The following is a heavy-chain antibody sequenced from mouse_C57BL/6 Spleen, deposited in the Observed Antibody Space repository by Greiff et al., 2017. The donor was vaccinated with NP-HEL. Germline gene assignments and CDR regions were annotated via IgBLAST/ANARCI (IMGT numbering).Heavy chain of an antibody. J-gene: IGHJ2*01. CDR2: IRNKANNHAK. CDR3: TRGHTWTRYYFDY. Sequence: EVKLMESGGGLVQPGGSMKLSCAASGFTFSDAWMDWVRQSPEKGLEWVAEIRNKANNHAKYDAESVKGRFTISREESNSSIYLQMNSFRAEDTVIYYCTRGHTWTRYYFDYWGQGTTLTVSS. V-gene: IGHV6-6*01. CDR1: GFTFSDAW.